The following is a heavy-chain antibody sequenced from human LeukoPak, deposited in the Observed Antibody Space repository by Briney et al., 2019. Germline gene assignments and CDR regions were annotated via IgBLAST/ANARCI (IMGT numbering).Heavy chain of an antibody. CDR1: GFTFSRYS. D-gene: IGHD6-19*01. CDR3: AKDYQSGYASGYDAFGI. V-gene: IGHV3-21*04. Sequence: GGSLRLSCAASGFTFSRYSMNWVRQAPGKGLEWVSSISISSSYIYYADSVKGRFTMSRDNSKNTLYLQMDSLRGEDTAVYYCAKDYQSGYASGYDAFGIWGQGTMVIVSS. CDR2: ISISSSYI. J-gene: IGHJ3*02.